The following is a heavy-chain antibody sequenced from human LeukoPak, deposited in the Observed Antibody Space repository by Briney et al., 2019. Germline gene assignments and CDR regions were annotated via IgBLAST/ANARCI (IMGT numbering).Heavy chain of an antibody. CDR1: GGTFSSYA. CDR3: ARTPEGGSRIFDY. V-gene: IGHV1-69*13. D-gene: IGHD2-15*01. Sequence: SVKVSCKASGGTFSSYAISWVRQAPGQGLEWMGGIIPIFGTANYAQKFQGRVRITADESTSTAYMELSSLRSEDTAVYYCARTPEGGSRIFDYWGQGTLVTVSS. J-gene: IGHJ4*02. CDR2: IIPIFGTA.